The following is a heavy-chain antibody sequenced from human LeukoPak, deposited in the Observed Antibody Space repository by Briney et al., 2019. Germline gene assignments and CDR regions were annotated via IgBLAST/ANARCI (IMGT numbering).Heavy chain of an antibody. CDR1: GFIVSHNY. D-gene: IGHD3-22*01. V-gene: IGHV3-7*01. CDR2: IKEDGSEK. CDR3: ARGSVYSFDY. Sequence: GALRLSCAASGFIVSHNYMSWVRQAPGKGLEWVANIKEDGSEKYYVDSVKGRFTISRDNAKNSLYLQMSSLRAEDTAVYYCARGSVYSFDYWGQGTLVTVSS. J-gene: IGHJ4*02.